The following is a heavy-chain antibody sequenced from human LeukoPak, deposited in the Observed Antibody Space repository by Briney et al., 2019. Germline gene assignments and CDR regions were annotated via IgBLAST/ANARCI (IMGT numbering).Heavy chain of an antibody. J-gene: IGHJ3*02. CDR1: GFTFSSYA. CDR2: ISGSGGST. Sequence: GGSLRLSCAASGFTFSSYAMSWVRQAPGKGLEWVSAISGSGGSTYYADSVKGRFTISRDNSKNTLYLQMNSLRAEDTAVYYCAKDRAFLLAGTHAFDIWGQGTMVTVSP. V-gene: IGHV3-23*01. CDR3: AKDRAFLLAGTHAFDI. D-gene: IGHD6-19*01.